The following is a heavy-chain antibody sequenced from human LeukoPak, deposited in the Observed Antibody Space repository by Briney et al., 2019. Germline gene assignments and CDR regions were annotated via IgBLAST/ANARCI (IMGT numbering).Heavy chain of an antibody. Sequence: ASVKVSCKASGGTFSSYAISWVRQAPGQGLEWMGRIIPILGIANYAQKFQGRVTIPADKSTSTAYMELSSLRSEDPAVSYCARGPGVLSRGAWFDPWGQGTLVTVSS. V-gene: IGHV1-69*04. D-gene: IGHD3-10*01. CDR1: GGTFSSYA. CDR3: ARGPGVLSRGAWFDP. J-gene: IGHJ5*02. CDR2: IIPILGIA.